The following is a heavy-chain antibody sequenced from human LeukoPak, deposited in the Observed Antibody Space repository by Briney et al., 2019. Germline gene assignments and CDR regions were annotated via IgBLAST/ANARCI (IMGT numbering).Heavy chain of an antibody. Sequence: GGSLRLSCTASGFTFNNHAMHWVRQAPGKGLEWVAVISYGGRNNYYTDSVKGRFTISGDSSKNILYLQMNSLRPEDTAVYYCARVRVAGTLDYWGHGTLVTVSS. D-gene: IGHD2-21*01. V-gene: IGHV3-30*04. CDR1: GFTFNNHA. CDR3: ARVRVAGTLDY. CDR2: ISYGGRNN. J-gene: IGHJ4*01.